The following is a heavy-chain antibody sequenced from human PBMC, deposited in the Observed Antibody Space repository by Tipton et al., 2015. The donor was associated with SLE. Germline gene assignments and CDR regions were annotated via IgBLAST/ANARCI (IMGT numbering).Heavy chain of an antibody. V-gene: IGHV4-59*01. D-gene: IGHD1-7*01. CDR1: GGSFSGYY. J-gene: IGHJ3*02. CDR2: VYYTGHT. CDR3: ARDSRYNWDYGAFDI. Sequence: TLSLTCAVYGGSFSGYYWSWIRQPPGKGLEWIGYVYYTGHTNYNPSLKSRVTISVDTSKIQFSLNLNSVTAADTAVYYCARDSRYNWDYGAFDIWGQGTMVTVSS.